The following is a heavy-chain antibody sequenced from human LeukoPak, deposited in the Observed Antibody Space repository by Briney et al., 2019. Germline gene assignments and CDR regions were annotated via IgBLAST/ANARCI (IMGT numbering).Heavy chain of an antibody. CDR1: CYTFSDYG. CDR2: ISGYNGNT. CDR3: ARGLSGVVRVIGDIGETFVDD. V-gene: IGHV1-18*01. Sequence: ASVKVSCKDSCYTFSDYGISRGRQAPGQGLEWMGWISGYNGNTNYAQKFQGRVAMTTDTSTSTAYMEVRSLRSDDTAVYYCARGLSGVVRVIGDIGETFVDDWGQGTLVTVSS. J-gene: IGHJ4*02. D-gene: IGHD2-15*01.